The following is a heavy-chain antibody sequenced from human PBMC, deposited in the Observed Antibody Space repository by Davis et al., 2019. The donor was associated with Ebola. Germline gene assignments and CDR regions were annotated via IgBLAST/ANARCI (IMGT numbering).Heavy chain of an antibody. J-gene: IGHJ4*02. CDR2: INSDGSST. Sequence: GESLKISCAASGFTFSSYSMNWVRQAPGKGLVWVSRINSDGSSTSYADSVKGRFTISRDNAKNTLYLQMNSLRAEDTAVYYCAKDPRWLQQPYWGQGTLVTVSS. V-gene: IGHV3-74*01. D-gene: IGHD5-24*01. CDR1: GFTFSSYS. CDR3: AKDPRWLQQPY.